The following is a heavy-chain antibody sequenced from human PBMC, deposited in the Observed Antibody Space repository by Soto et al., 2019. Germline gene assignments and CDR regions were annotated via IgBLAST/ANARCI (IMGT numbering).Heavy chain of an antibody. D-gene: IGHD6-13*01. CDR1: GGSISNYY. CDR2: IYYTGST. J-gene: IGHJ6*02. CDR3: ARVGSSWYLGMDV. V-gene: IGHV4-59*01. Sequence: QVQLQESGPGLVKPSETLSLTCTVSGGSISNYYWSWIRQPPGMGLEWIGYIYYTGSTNYNPSLKSRVTISVDTSKNQFSLKLSSVTAADTAVDYCARVGSSWYLGMDVWGQGTTVTVSS.